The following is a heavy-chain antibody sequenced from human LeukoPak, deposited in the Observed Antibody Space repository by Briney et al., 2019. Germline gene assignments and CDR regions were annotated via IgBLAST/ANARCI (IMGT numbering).Heavy chain of an antibody. Sequence: SETLSLTCTVSGGSISSYYWSWIRQPPGKGLEWIGYIYYSGSTNYNPSLKSRVTISVDTSKNQFSLKLSSVTAADTAVYYCGRATRGGDDILTGYYFDYWGQGTLVTVSS. CDR1: GGSISSYY. D-gene: IGHD3-9*01. V-gene: IGHV4-59*01. CDR3: GRATRGGDDILTGYYFDY. CDR2: IYYSGST. J-gene: IGHJ4*02.